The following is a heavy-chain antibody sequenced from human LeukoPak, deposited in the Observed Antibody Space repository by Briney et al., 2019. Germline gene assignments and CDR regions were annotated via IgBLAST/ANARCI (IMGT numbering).Heavy chain of an antibody. CDR3: ARGPVRGSSGWYINY. Sequence: ASVKVPCKASGYTFTGYYMHWVRQAPGQGLEWMGWINPNSGGTNYAQKFQGRVTMTRDTSISTAYMELSRLRSDDTAVYYCARGPVRGSSGWYINYWGQGTLVTVSS. D-gene: IGHD6-19*01. J-gene: IGHJ4*02. V-gene: IGHV1-2*02. CDR1: GYTFTGYY. CDR2: INPNSGGT.